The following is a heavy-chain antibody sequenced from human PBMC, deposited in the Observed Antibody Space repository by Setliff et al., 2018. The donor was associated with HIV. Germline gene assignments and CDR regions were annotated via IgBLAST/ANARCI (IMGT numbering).Heavy chain of an antibody. J-gene: IGHJ4*02. CDR3: ARVGGIELWNQAYFDY. CDR1: GGTFKNFA. Sequence: ASVKVSRKASGGTFKNFAINWVRQAPGQGLEWMGGIIPISGTAVYAQNFRGRVTVATDDSTNTAYMEISSLKSDNTAVYFCARVGGIELWNQAYFDYWGQGTLVTVSS. CDR2: IIPISGTA. D-gene: IGHD1-1*01. V-gene: IGHV1-69*05.